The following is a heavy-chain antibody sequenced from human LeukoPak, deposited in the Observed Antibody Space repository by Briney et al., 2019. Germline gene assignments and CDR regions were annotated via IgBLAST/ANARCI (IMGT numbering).Heavy chain of an antibody. CDR2: IKGDGSEL. V-gene: IGHV3-7*03. J-gene: IGHJ3*02. Sequence: PGGSLRLSCTASGFTFSSHWMTWVRQPPGKGLEWVATIKGDGSELAYVDSVKGRFTISRDNTKNSLYLQLNSLRVEDTAFYYCLKDDDHWKFDIWGQGTMVTVSS. CDR1: GFTFSSHW. CDR3: LKDDDHWKFDI. D-gene: IGHD1-1*01.